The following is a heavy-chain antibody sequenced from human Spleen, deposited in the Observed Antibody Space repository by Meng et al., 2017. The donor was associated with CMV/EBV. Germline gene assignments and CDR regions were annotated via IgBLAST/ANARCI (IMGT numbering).Heavy chain of an antibody. D-gene: IGHD2-2*01. CDR2: IRWDGRST. Sequence: AAYRFTFADYTMDWVRQATGKGLEWVSHIRWDGRSTHYAESVKGRFTISRDNSKNSLYLHMKSLRTEDTALYYCVKEAVISAALGHWGQGTLVTVSS. CDR1: RFTFADYT. CDR3: VKEAVISAALGH. V-gene: IGHV3-43*01. J-gene: IGHJ4*02.